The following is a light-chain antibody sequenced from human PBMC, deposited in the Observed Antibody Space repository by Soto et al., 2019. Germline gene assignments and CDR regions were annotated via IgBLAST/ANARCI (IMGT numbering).Light chain of an antibody. V-gene: IGKV4-1*01. CDR3: QQYYTTPWT. CDR1: QSVLYSSNNKNY. Sequence: IVMTQSPDSLAVTLGEWATINCKHSQSVLYSSNNKNYLAWYPQKPGQPPKALIYWASTRESGVPDRFSGSGSGTDFTLTISSLQAGDVAVYYCQQYYTTPWTFGQGTKVDI. J-gene: IGKJ1*01. CDR2: WAS.